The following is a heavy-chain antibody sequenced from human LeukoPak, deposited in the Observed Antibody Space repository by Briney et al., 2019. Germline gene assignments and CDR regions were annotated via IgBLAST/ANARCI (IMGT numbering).Heavy chain of an antibody. V-gene: IGHV4-39*01. CDR2: IYYSGST. J-gene: IGHJ5*02. CDR1: GGSISSSSYY. Sequence: PSETLSLTCTVSGGSISSSSYYWGWIRQPPGKGLEWIGSIYYSGSTYYNPSLKSRVTISVDTSKNQFSLKLSSVTAADTAVYYCARPKLQGPALFDPWGQGTLVTVSS. D-gene: IGHD5-24*01. CDR3: ARPKLQGPALFDP.